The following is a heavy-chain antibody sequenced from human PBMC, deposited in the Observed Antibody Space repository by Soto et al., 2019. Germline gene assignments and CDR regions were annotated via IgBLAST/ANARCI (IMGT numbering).Heavy chain of an antibody. V-gene: IGHV3-33*01. J-gene: IGHJ3*02. CDR3: ARGPITTVTTFHAFDI. Sequence: GGSLRLSCAASGFTFSSYGMHWVRQAPGKGLEWVAVIWYDGSNKYYADSVKGRFTISRDNSKNTLYLQMNSLRAEDTAVYYCARGPITTVTTFHAFDIWGQGTMVTVSS. CDR2: IWYDGSNK. D-gene: IGHD4-17*01. CDR1: GFTFSSYG.